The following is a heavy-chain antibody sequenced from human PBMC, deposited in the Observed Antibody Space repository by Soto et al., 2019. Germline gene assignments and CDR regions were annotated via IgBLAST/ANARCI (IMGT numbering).Heavy chain of an antibody. D-gene: IGHD3-22*01. J-gene: IGHJ4*02. CDR1: GYSFTNHW. V-gene: IGHV5-51*01. Sequence: PXAALKISGEGCGYSFTNHWIAWVRQMPGKGLEWMGIINPDDSDTRYSPSFQGQVTISADKSFSTAYLQWSSLKASDTAIYYCKRPDSTGYYVYWGQGTLVTVSS. CDR3: KRPDSTGYYVY. CDR2: INPDDSDT.